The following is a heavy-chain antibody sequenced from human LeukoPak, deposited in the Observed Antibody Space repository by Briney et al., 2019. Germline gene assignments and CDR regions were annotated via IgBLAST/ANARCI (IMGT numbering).Heavy chain of an antibody. J-gene: IGHJ6*03. CDR3: AKAPGVVPATRYYYYMDV. CDR1: GFIFSSYA. Sequence: GGSLRLSCAASGFIFSSYAMSWVRQAPGKGLEWVSTISGSGGSTYYADSVKGRFTISRDNSKNTVYLQMNSLRAEDTAVYYCAKAPGVVPATRYYYYMDVWGKGTTVTVSS. V-gene: IGHV3-23*01. D-gene: IGHD3-3*01. CDR2: ISGSGGST.